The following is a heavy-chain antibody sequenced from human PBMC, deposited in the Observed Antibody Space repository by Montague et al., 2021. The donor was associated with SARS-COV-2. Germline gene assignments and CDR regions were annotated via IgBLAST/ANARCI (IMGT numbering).Heavy chain of an antibody. CDR1: GGSFSGFY. J-gene: IGHJ4*02. D-gene: IGHD3-10*01. V-gene: IGHV4-34*01. CDR3: ARGARQGYGFRLGSFDY. Sequence: SETLSLTCAVYGGSFSGFYWNWFRQPPGKGLEWIGYIYHSGSTNYNPSLTSRVTMSVDTSKNQFSLKLSSVTAADTAVYYCARGARQGYGFRLGSFDYWGQGTLVTVSS. CDR2: IYHSGST.